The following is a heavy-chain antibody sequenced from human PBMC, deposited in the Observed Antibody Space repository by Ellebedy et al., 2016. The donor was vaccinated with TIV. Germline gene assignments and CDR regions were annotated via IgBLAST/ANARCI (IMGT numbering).Heavy chain of an antibody. CDR1: GFNFKNSG. J-gene: IGHJ4*02. V-gene: IGHV3-30*18. CDR2: ISYDGTSD. D-gene: IGHD1-26*01. Sequence: GGSLRLXCEASGFNFKNSGMHWVRQAPGKGLEWVAFISYDGTSDYLAGSVKGRFTISRDNSKDTMYLQMNSLRPEDTALYYCAQEWELAYWGQGTLVTVSS. CDR3: AQEWELAY.